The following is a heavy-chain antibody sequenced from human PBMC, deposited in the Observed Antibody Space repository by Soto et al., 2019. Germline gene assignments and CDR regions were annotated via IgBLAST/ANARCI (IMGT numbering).Heavy chain of an antibody. Sequence: VQLVESGGGLVQPGGSLRLSCAASGFTFSSYSMNWVRQAPGKGLEWVSYISSSSTIYYADSVKGRFTISRDNAKNSLYLQMNSLRAEDTAVYYCARANYYGSPGDFDYWGQGTLVTVSS. CDR3: ARANYYGSPGDFDY. J-gene: IGHJ4*02. CDR2: ISSSSTI. V-gene: IGHV3-48*01. D-gene: IGHD3-10*01. CDR1: GFTFSSYS.